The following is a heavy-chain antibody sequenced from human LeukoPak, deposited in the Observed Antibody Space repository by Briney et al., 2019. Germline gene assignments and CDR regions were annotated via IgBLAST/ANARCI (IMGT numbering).Heavy chain of an antibody. D-gene: IGHD6-19*01. CDR3: AKRGSSGWSAFDY. CDR2: INPNSGGT. J-gene: IGHJ4*02. V-gene: IGHV1-2*02. CDR1: GYTFTGYY. Sequence: ASVKVSCKASGYTFTGYYIHWVRQAPGQGLEWMGWINPNSGGTNYAQKFQGRVTMTRDTSISTAYMELSRLRSDDTAVYYCAKRGSSGWSAFDYWGQGTLVTVSS.